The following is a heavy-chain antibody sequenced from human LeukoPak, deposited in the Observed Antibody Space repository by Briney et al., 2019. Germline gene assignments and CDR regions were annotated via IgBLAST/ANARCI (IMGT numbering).Heavy chain of an antibody. CDR3: AKDPGPKYFQH. CDR1: GFTFSSYD. CDR2: ISYDGSSK. V-gene: IGHV3-30*18. Sequence: GRSLRLSCADSGFTFSSYDMHWVRQAPGKVLEWVAVISYDGSSKYCADSVKGRFTISRDNSQNTLYLQMNSLRAEDTAVYYCAKDPGPKYFQHWGQGTLVTVSS. J-gene: IGHJ1*01.